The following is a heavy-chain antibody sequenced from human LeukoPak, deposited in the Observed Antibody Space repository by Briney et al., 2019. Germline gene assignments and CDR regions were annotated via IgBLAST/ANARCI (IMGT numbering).Heavy chain of an antibody. Sequence: GGSLRLSCAASGFTFDDYAMHWVRQPPGKGLEWVSGISWNSGSIGYADSVKGRFTISRDNAKNSLYLQMNSLRAEDTAVYYCASSLRDYLYLDFDYWGQGTLVTVSS. J-gene: IGHJ4*02. V-gene: IGHV3-9*01. CDR3: ASSLRDYLYLDFDY. D-gene: IGHD4-17*01. CDR2: ISWNSGSI. CDR1: GFTFDDYA.